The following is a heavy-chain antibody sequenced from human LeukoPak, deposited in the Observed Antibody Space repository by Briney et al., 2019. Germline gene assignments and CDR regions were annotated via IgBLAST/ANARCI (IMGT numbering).Heavy chain of an antibody. J-gene: IGHJ4*02. CDR3: AKALGYCSGGSCHVDY. D-gene: IGHD2-15*01. Sequence: GGSLRLSCAASGFTFSSYGMSWVRQAPGKGLEWVSAISGSAGSTYYADSVKGRFTISRDNSKNTLYPQMNSLRAEDTAVYYCAKALGYCSGGSCHVDYWGQGTLVTVSS. V-gene: IGHV3-23*01. CDR1: GFTFSSYG. CDR2: ISGSAGST.